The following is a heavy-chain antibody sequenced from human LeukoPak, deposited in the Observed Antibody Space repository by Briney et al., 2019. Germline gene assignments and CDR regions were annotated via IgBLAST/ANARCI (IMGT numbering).Heavy chain of an antibody. Sequence: PSETLSLTCAVYGGSFSGYYWSWIRQPPGKGLEWIGEINHSGSTNYNPSLKSRVTISVDTSKNQFSLKLSSVTAADTAVYYCARGEDYDFWSGYRSTGFDPWGQGTLVTVSS. CDR3: ARGEDYDFWSGYRSTGFDP. D-gene: IGHD3-3*01. CDR2: INHSGST. CDR1: GGSFSGYY. V-gene: IGHV4-34*01. J-gene: IGHJ5*02.